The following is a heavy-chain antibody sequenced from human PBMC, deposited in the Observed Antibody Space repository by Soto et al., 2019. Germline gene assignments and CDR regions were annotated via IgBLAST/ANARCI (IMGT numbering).Heavy chain of an antibody. CDR2: INPNSGGT. D-gene: IGHD3-9*01. Sequence: ASVTVSCKASGYTFTGCYMQWVRQAPGQGLEWMGWINPNSGGTNYAQKFQGRVTMTRDTSISTAYMELSRLRSDDTAVYYCAREPYYDILTGYYNERVIWFDPWGQGTLVTVSS. V-gene: IGHV1-2*02. J-gene: IGHJ5*02. CDR1: GYTFTGCY. CDR3: AREPYYDILTGYYNERVIWFDP.